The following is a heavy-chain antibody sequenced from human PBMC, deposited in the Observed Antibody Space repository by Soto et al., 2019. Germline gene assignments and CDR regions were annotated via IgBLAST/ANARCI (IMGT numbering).Heavy chain of an antibody. CDR3: ARIARDGYNTYFQH. CDR1: GGSIRSGDYY. J-gene: IGHJ1*01. CDR2: IYYSGST. Sequence: SETLSLTCTVSGGSIRSGDYYWIWIRHPPGKGLEWIGYIYYSGSTYYNPSLKSRVTISVDTSKNQFSLKLSSVTAADTAVYYCARIARDGYNTYFQHWGQGTLVTVSS. D-gene: IGHD5-12*01. V-gene: IGHV4-30-4*01.